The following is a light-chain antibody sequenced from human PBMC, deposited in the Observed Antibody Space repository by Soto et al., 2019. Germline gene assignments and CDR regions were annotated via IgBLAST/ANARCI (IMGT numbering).Light chain of an antibody. CDR2: AAS. V-gene: IGKV1-27*01. Sequence: DIQMTQSPSSLSASVGDRVTITCRPSKGIGNNLAWYQQKPGKVPKLLTYAASTLQSGVPSRFSGSGSGTDFTLTISSLQPEDVATYYCQKYNSAPALTFGGGTKVEIK. J-gene: IGKJ4*01. CDR3: QKYNSAPALT. CDR1: KGIGNN.